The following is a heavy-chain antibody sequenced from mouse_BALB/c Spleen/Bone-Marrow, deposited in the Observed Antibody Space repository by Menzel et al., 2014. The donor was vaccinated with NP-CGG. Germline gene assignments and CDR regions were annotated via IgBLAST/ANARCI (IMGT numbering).Heavy chain of an antibody. V-gene: IGHV14-3*02. CDR2: IDFANGNT. CDR3: TGRYGWFAY. D-gene: IGHD2-14*01. J-gene: IGHJ3*01. Sequence: VHLQQSGAELVKPGASVKLSCTASGFNIKDTYMHWVRQRPEQGLEWIGRIDFANGNTKYDPRFQGKATITADATSNTAYLQLSSLTSEDTSVYYCTGRYGWFAYRGQRTLVTVSA. CDR1: GFNIKDTY.